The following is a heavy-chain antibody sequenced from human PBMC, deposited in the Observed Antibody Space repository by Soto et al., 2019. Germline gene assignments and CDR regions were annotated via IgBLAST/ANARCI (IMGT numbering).Heavy chain of an antibody. CDR2: ISYDGSNK. CDR1: GFTFSSYA. V-gene: IGHV3-30-3*01. J-gene: IGHJ4*02. Sequence: QVQLVESGGGVVQPGRSLRLSCAASGFTFSSYAMHWVRQAPGKGLEWVAVISYDGSNKYYADSVKGRFTISRDNSKNTLYLQMNNLRAEDTAVYYCARDGPCPFDYWGQGTLVTVSS. CDR3: ARDGPCPFDY.